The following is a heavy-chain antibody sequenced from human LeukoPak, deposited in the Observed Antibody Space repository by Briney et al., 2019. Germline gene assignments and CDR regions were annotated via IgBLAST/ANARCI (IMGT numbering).Heavy chain of an antibody. CDR1: GGSFSGYY. CDR3: ARGASLDRGVISRY. J-gene: IGHJ4*02. CDR2: INHSGST. D-gene: IGHD3-10*01. V-gene: IGHV4-34*01. Sequence: SETLSLTCSVYGGSFSGYYWSWIRQPPGKGLEWIGEINHSGSTNYNPSLKSRVTISVDTSKNQFSLKLSSVTAADTAVYYCARGASLDRGVISRYWGQGTLVTVSS.